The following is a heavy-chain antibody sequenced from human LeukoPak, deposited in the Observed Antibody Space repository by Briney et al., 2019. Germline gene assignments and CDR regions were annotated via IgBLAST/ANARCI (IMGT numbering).Heavy chain of an antibody. V-gene: IGHV3-23*01. D-gene: IGHD6-19*01. CDR1: GFTLSSYA. CDR2: ISGRGGST. CDR3: AKDPFGGLVRVYYFDY. J-gene: IGHJ4*02. Sequence: PGGSLRLSCAASGFTLSSYAMSCVRQAPGEGLEWVSAISGRGGSTYYADSVKGRFTISRDNSKNTLYLQMNSLRAEDTAVYYCAKDPFGGLVRVYYFDYWGQGTLVTVSS.